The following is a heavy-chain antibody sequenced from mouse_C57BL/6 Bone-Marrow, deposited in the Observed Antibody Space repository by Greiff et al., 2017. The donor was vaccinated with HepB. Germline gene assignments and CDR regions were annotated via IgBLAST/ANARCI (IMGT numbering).Heavy chain of an antibody. D-gene: IGHD2-4*01. J-gene: IGHJ4*01. CDR3: ARDRYDYDGYAMDY. CDR1: GFTFSDYY. Sequence: EVKLMESEGGLVQPGSSMKLSCTASGFTFSDYYMAWVRQVPEKGLEWVANINYDGSSTYYLDSLKSRFIISRDNAKNILYLQMSSLKSEDTATYYCARDRYDYDGYAMDYWGQGTSVTVSS. V-gene: IGHV5-16*01. CDR2: INYDGSST.